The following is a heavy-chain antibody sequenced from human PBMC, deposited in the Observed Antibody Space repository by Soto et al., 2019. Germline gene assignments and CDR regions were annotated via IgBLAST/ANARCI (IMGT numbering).Heavy chain of an antibody. D-gene: IGHD5-18*01. CDR3: ARESPAGVIQLWPGRWFDP. CDR1: GGSFSGYY. V-gene: IGHV4-34*01. Sequence: QVQLQQWGAGLLKPSETLSLTCAVYGGSFSGYYWSWIRQPPGKGLEWIGEINHSGSTNYNPSLKRRVTISVDTSKNQFSLKLSSVTAADTAVYYCARESPAGVIQLWPGRWFDPWGQGTLVTVSS. CDR2: INHSGST. J-gene: IGHJ5*02.